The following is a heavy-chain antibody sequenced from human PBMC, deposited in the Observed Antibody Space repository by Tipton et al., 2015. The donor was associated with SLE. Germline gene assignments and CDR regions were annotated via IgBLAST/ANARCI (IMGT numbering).Heavy chain of an antibody. J-gene: IGHJ6*02. CDR3: ARGMLTWRGAIIGVDV. Sequence: TLSLTCTVSGGSISSGGYYWSWIRQSPGKGLEWIGYISYSGSTNYNSSLKSRLTISVDTSKNQFSLKLTSVTAADTAVYYCARGMLTWRGAIIGVDVWGQGTSVNVSS. CDR2: ISYSGST. V-gene: IGHV4-31*03. D-gene: IGHD2-8*01. CDR1: GGSISSGGYY.